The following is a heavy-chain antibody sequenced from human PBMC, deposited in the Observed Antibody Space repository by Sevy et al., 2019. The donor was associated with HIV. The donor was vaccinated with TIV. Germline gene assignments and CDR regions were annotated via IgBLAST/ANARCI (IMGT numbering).Heavy chain of an antibody. Sequence: GGSLRLSCAASGFTFSSYSMNWVRHAPGKGLEWVSSISSSSSYIYYADSVKGRFTISRDNAKNSLYLQMNSLRAEDTAVYYCARDRESSSWPNWFDPWGQGTLVTVSS. CDR1: GFTFSSYS. CDR2: ISSSSSYI. J-gene: IGHJ5*02. CDR3: ARDRESSSWPNWFDP. D-gene: IGHD6-13*01. V-gene: IGHV3-21*01.